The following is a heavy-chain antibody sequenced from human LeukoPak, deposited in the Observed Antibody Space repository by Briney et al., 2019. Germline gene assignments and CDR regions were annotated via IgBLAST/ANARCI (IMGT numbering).Heavy chain of an antibody. J-gene: IGHJ4*02. CDR1: GFTFSSCF. V-gene: IGHV3-21*01. Sequence: PGGSLRLSCAASGFTFSSCFMNWVRQAPGKGLEWVSSITTSSSDVYYADSVRGRFTISRDNAKNSLFLQMNGLRAEDTAVYYCARALTGIPYYFDYWGQGSLVTVSS. CDR3: ARALTGIPYYFDY. D-gene: IGHD1-20*01. CDR2: ITTSSSDV.